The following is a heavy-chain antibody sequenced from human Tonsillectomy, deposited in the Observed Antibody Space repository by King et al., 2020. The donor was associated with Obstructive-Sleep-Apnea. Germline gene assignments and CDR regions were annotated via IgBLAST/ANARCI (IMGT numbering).Heavy chain of an antibody. J-gene: IGHJ4*02. V-gene: IGHV3-23*01. Sequence: VQLLESGGGLVQPGGSLRLSCVVSGFTFSSCAMSWVRQAPGKGLEWVSSISASGDNTYYADSVKGRFTISRDNSKNTLYMPMNSLRAEDTAIYYCAKCSSYYFDSSGYYSTHYLDSWGQETLATSSS. CDR1: GFTFSSCA. D-gene: IGHD3-22*01. CDR2: ISASGDNT. CDR3: AKCSSYYFDSSGYYSTHYLDS.